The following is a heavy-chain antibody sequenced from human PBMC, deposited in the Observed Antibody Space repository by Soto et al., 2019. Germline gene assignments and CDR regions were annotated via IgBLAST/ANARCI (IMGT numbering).Heavy chain of an antibody. CDR3: AKDAIHVLLGYTYGAGGMDV. CDR1: GFTFDDYA. V-gene: IGHV3-9*01. J-gene: IGHJ6*02. D-gene: IGHD5-18*01. CDR2: ISWNSGDM. Sequence: EVQLVESGGDLVQPGRSLRLSCAASGFTFDDYAMHWVRLAPGKGLEWVSGISWNSGDMYYADSVKGRFTISRDNAKNSLYLQMNSLRPDDTAMYYCAKDAIHVLLGYTYGAGGMDVWGQGTTVTVSS.